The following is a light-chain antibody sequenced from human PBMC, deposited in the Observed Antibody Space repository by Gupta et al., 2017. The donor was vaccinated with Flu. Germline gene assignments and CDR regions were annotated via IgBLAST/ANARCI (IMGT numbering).Light chain of an antibody. Sequence: QSALTQPASVSASPGQSITISCTGTSSDVGGYKYVSWYQQNPGKAPKIIIYDVSNRPSGVSNRFSGSKSGNTASLTVSGLQAEDEADYYCSSYASSRTVLFGGGTKVTVL. CDR2: DVS. CDR3: SSYASSRTVL. CDR1: SSDVGGYKY. J-gene: IGLJ2*01. V-gene: IGLV2-14*03.